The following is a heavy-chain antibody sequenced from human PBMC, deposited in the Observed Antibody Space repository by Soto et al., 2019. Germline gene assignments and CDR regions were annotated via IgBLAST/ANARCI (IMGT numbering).Heavy chain of an antibody. Sequence: SETLSLTCTVSGGSISSSSYYWGWIRQPPGKGLEWIGSIYYSGSTYYNPSLKSRVTISVDTSKNQFSLKLSSVTAADTAVYYCARRFKACGGDCYFYDYWGQGTLVTVSS. CDR2: IYYSGST. CDR1: GGSISSSSYY. CDR3: ARRFKACGGDCYFYDY. V-gene: IGHV4-39*01. D-gene: IGHD2-21*02. J-gene: IGHJ4*02.